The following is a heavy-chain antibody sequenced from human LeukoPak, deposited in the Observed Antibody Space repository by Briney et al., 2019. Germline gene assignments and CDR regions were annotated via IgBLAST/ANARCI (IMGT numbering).Heavy chain of an antibody. CDR3: ARDPGWYYYGSGSYCMDV. V-gene: IGHV1-46*01. CDR2: INPSGGST. D-gene: IGHD3-10*01. J-gene: IGHJ6*04. CDR1: GYTFTSYY. Sequence: ASVKVSCKASGYTFTSYYMHWVRQAPGQGLEWMGIINPSGGSTSYAQKFQGRVTMTRDTSTSTAYMELSRLRSDDTAVYYCARDPGWYYYGSGSYCMDVWGKGTTVTISS.